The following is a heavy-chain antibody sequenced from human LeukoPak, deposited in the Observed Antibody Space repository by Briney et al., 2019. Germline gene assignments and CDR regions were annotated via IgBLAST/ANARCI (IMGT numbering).Heavy chain of an antibody. D-gene: IGHD6-6*01. CDR2: IKQDGSEK. CDR1: GFTFSDYW. J-gene: IGHJ4*02. CDR3: ARRGGSSSRRSPIDY. V-gene: IGHV3-7*01. Sequence: PGGSLRLSCAASGFTFSDYWMTLLRQAPGKGPEWVANIKQDGSEKYYVDSVRGRFTISRDNAKNSLFLQMNSLRVEDTAVYYCARRGGSSSRRSPIDYWGQGTLVTVSS.